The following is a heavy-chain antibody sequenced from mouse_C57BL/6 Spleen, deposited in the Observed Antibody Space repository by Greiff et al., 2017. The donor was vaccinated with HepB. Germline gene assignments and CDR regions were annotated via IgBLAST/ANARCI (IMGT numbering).Heavy chain of an antibody. V-gene: IGHV1-53*01. CDR2: INPSNGGT. J-gene: IGHJ4*01. CDR1: GYTFTSYW. CDR3: ARWTPYYAMDY. Sequence: QVQLKESGTELVKPGASVKLSCKASGYTFTSYWMHWVKQRPGQGLEWIGNINPSNGGTNYNEKFKSKATLTVDKSSSTAYMQLSSLTSEDSAVYYCARWTPYYAMDYWGQGTSVTVSS.